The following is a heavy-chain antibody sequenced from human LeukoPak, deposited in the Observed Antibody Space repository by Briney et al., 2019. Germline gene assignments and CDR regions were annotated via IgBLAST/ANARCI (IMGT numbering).Heavy chain of an antibody. J-gene: IGHJ5*02. CDR3: ARDGYYNWFDP. CDR2: IYYSGST. CDR1: GVSISSYY. D-gene: IGHD3-22*01. V-gene: IGHV4-59*12. Sequence: SETLSLTCTVSGVSISSYYWSWIRQPPGKGLEWIGYIYYSGSTNYNPSLRSRVTISIDTSKNQFSLKLSSVTAADTAVYYCARDGYYNWFDPWGQGTLVTVSS.